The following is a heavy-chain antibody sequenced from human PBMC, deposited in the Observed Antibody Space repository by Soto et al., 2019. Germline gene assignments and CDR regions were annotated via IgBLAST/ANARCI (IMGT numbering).Heavy chain of an antibody. CDR3: ARVVAYGMDV. V-gene: IGHV4-30-2*01. CDR2: IYHSGST. CDR1: GGSISSGGYS. Sequence: SETLSLTCAVSGGSISSGGYSWSWIRQPPGKGLEWIGYIYHSGSTYYNPSLKSRVTISVDRSKNQFSLKLSSVTAADTAVYYCARVVAYGMDVWGQGTTVTVSS. D-gene: IGHD3-10*01. J-gene: IGHJ6*02.